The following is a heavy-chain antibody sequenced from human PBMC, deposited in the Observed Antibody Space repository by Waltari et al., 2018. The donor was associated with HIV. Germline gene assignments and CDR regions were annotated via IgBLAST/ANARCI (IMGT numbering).Heavy chain of an antibody. V-gene: IGHV3-9*01. CDR2: ISWSSGSI. Sequence: EVHLVESGGGLVQPGRSLRLSCAASGFTFDDYAMPWVRQTPGKGLEWVSGISWSSGSIGYADSVKGRFTISRDNSKNSLFLQMNSLRPEDTAFYYCAKGPTLTSPPTYFNYWGQGTLVTVSS. J-gene: IGHJ4*02. CDR1: GFTFDDYA. D-gene: IGHD2-2*01. CDR3: AKGPTLTSPPTYFNY.